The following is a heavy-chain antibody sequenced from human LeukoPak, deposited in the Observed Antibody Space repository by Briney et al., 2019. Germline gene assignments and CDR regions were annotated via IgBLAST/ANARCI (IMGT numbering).Heavy chain of an antibody. CDR2: ISSCSSYI. D-gene: IGHD6-13*01. Sequence: GGSLRLSCAASGFTFSTYSMNRVRQSAGQGLKCFSSISSCSSYIYYTDSVKGRFTISRDNAKNSLYLQMNSLRAEDTALYYCAKGLGYSSSWYYFDYWGQGTLVTVSS. CDR1: GFTFSTYS. V-gene: IGHV3-21*04. J-gene: IGHJ4*02. CDR3: AKGLGYSSSWYYFDY.